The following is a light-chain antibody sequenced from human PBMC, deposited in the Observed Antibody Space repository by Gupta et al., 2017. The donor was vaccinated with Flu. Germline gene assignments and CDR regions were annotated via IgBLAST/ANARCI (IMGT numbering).Light chain of an antibody. CDR3: QQSYSTPLT. CDR1: QSSSSY. CDR2: AAS. Sequence: DIQMTPSPSSLSASVGDRVTITCRASQSSSSYLNWYQQKPGKAPKLLIYAASSLQSGVPSRFSGSGSGTDVTLTISSLQPEDFATYDCQQSYSTPLTFGGGTKVEIK. J-gene: IGKJ4*01. V-gene: IGKV1-39*01.